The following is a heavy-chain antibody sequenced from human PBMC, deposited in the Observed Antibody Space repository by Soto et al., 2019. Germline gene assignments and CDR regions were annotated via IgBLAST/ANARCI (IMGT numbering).Heavy chain of an antibody. D-gene: IGHD3-16*01. V-gene: IGHV3-74*03. CDR2: IKTDGTAT. J-gene: IGHJ4*02. CDR1: GFTFSSYW. Sequence: EVQLVESGGGLVQPGGSLRLSCAASGFTFSSYWMHWVRQDPGKGLVWVSSIKTDGTATQYADSVKGRFTVSRDNAKNTLYVKMNSIRAEDTAVYYCAKDLSWGQCDYWGQGTLVTVPS. CDR3: AKDLSWGQCDY.